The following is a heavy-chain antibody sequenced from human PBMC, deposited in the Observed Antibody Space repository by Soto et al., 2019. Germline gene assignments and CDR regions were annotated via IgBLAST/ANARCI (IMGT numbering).Heavy chain of an antibody. D-gene: IGHD5-18*01. CDR2: IDPRNGGT. CDR1: GYIFSDYY. J-gene: IGHJ4*02. V-gene: IGHV1-2*02. Sequence: QVQLVQSGSDVKKPGASFTVSCKASGYIFSDYYIHWVRLAPGQGLEWMGWIDPRNGGTKYAQKFQDRLTMTTDTSTSTAFLELRRLRLDDTAVFFCARVLYRNVIHAWGQGTLVTVSS. CDR3: ARVLYRNVIHA.